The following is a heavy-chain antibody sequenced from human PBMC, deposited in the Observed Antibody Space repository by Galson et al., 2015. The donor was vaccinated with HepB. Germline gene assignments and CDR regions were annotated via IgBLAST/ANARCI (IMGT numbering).Heavy chain of an antibody. CDR3: ARGQIVSTTYFFDY. V-gene: IGHV1-46*03. CDR1: GYTFTNYY. D-gene: IGHD5/OR15-5a*01. J-gene: IGHJ4*02. Sequence: SVKVSCKASGYTFTNYYIHWVRQAPGQGLEWMGIINPSDDSASDAQKFQGRVTVTTDTSTSTVYMELSSLRSEDTAIYYCARGQIVSTTYFFDYWGQGTLVTVSS. CDR2: INPSDDSA.